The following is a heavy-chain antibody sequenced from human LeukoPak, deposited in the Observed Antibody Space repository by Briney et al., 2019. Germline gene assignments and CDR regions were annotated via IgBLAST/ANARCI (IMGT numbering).Heavy chain of an antibody. CDR3: AIADFWSGYYTAEYFQH. Sequence: GRSLRLSCAASGFTFSSYAMHWVRQAPGKGLEWVAVISYDGSNKYYADSVKGRFTISRDNSKNTLYLQMNSLRAEDTAVYYCAIADFWSGYYTAEYFQHWGQGTLVTVSS. CDR1: GFTFSSYA. D-gene: IGHD3-3*01. CDR2: ISYDGSNK. V-gene: IGHV3-30*04. J-gene: IGHJ1*01.